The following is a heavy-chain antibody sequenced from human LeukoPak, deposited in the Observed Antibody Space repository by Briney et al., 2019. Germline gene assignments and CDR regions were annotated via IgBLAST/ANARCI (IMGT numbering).Heavy chain of an antibody. CDR3: ATGDYGDYLGWFDP. CDR2: INPNSGGT. CDR1: GYTFTGYY. D-gene: IGHD4-17*01. J-gene: IGHJ5*02. V-gene: IGHV1-2*02. Sequence: ASVKVSCKASGYTFTGYYMHWVRQAPGQGLECMGWINPNSGGTNYAQKFQGRVTMTRDTSISTAYMELSRLRSDDTAVYYCATGDYGDYLGWFDPWGQGTLVTVSS.